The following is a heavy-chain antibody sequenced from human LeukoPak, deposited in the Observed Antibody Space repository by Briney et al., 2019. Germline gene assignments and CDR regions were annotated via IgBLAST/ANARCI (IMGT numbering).Heavy chain of an antibody. CDR3: AREQVITYGVDY. CDR2: IYYSGST. V-gene: IGHV4-30-4*08. J-gene: IGHJ4*02. D-gene: IGHD3-16*01. Sequence: SQTLSLTCTVSGGSISSGDYYWSWIRQPPGKGLEWIGYIYYSGSTYYNPSLKSRVTISVDTSKNQFSLKLSSVTAADTAVYCCAREQVITYGVDYWGQGTLVTVSS. CDR1: GGSISSGDYY.